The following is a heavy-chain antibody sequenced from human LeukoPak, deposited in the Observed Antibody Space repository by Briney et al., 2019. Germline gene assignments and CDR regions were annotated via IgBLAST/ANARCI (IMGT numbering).Heavy chain of an antibody. Sequence: SETLSLACAVYGGSFSGYYWSWIRQPPGKGLEWIGEINHSGSTNYNPSLKSRVTISVDTSKNQFSLKLSSVTAADTAVYYCARGLSGKYCSSTSCHFDYWGQGTLVTVSS. J-gene: IGHJ4*02. CDR3: ARGLSGKYCSSTSCHFDY. V-gene: IGHV4-34*01. CDR1: GGSFSGYY. CDR2: INHSGST. D-gene: IGHD2-2*01.